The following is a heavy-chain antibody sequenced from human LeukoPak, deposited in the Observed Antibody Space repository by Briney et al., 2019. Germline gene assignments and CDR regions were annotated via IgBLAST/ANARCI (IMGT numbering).Heavy chain of an antibody. CDR1: GASISSYY. V-gene: IGHV4-59*01. Sequence: PSETLSLTCTVSGASISSYYWSWIRQPPRKGLEWIGHIYYSGSANYNPSLKSRVTISVDTSKNQFSLKLSSVTAADTAVYYCASGSCAYYYMDVWGKGTTVTVSS. D-gene: IGHD1-26*01. J-gene: IGHJ6*03. CDR2: IYYSGSA. CDR3: ASGSCAYYYMDV.